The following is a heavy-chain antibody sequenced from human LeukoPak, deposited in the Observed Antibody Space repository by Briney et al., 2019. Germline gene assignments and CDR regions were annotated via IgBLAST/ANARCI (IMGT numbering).Heavy chain of an antibody. D-gene: IGHD1-26*01. Sequence: GGSLRLSCAASGSTFSSYGMHWVRQAPGEGLEWVAVISYDGSNKYYADSVKGRFTISRDNSKNTLYLQMNSLRAEDTAVYYCAKDGAGGATRYFDYWGQGTLVTVSS. CDR2: ISYDGSNK. CDR3: AKDGAGGATRYFDY. CDR1: GSTFSSYG. J-gene: IGHJ4*02. V-gene: IGHV3-30*18.